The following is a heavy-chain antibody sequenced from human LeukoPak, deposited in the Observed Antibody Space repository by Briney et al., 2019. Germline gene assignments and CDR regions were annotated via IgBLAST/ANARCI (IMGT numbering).Heavy chain of an antibody. J-gene: IGHJ3*02. V-gene: IGHV3-21*01. D-gene: IGHD3-3*01. Sequence: PGGSLRLSCAGSGFTFSDSTMIWVRQAPGKGLEWVSSISDRSSYIYYADSVKGRFTISRDNARNSLYLQMNSLRAEDTAVYYCARDLSVSGLDICGQGTMVTVSS. CDR3: ARDLSVSGLDI. CDR2: ISDRSSYI. CDR1: GFTFSDST.